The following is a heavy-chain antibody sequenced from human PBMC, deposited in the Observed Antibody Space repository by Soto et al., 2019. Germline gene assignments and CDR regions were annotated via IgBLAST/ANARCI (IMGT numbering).Heavy chain of an antibody. CDR2: IYHSGST. J-gene: IGHJ4*02. Sequence: QVQLQESGPGLVKPSGTLSLTCAVSGGSISSSNWWSWVRQPPGKGLEWIGEIYHSGSTNYNPSLKSRSTISVDKSKNQFSLKLSSVTAADTAVYYCARVRSDYYYDSSGYYYFDYWGQGTLVTVSS. D-gene: IGHD3-22*01. V-gene: IGHV4-4*02. CDR3: ARVRSDYYYDSSGYYYFDY. CDR1: GGSISSSNW.